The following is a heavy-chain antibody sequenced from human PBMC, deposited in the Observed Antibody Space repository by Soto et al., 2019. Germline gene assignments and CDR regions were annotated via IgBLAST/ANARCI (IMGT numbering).Heavy chain of an antibody. V-gene: IGHV1-69*02. CDR3: ASQPNSWSFDY. J-gene: IGHJ4*02. Sequence: GASVKVSCKASGGTFSSYTISWVRQAPGQGLEWMGRIIPILGIANYAQKFQGRVTITADKSTSTAYMELSSLRSEDTAVYYCASQPNSWSFDYWGQGTLVTVSS. CDR1: GGTFSSYT. D-gene: IGHD6-13*01. CDR2: IIPILGIA.